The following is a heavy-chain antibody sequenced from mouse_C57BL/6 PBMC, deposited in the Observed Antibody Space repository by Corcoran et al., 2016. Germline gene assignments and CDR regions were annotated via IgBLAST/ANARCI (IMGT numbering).Heavy chain of an antibody. Sequence: EVQLQQSGPVLVKPGASVKMSCKASGYTFTDYYMNWVKQSHGKSLEWIGVINPYNGGTSYNQKFKGKATLTVDKSSSTAYMELNSLTSEDSAVYCCARPHYYGSSYYAMDYWGQGTSVTVSS. CDR3: ARPHYYGSSYYAMDY. CDR1: GYTFTDYY. CDR2: INPYNGGT. D-gene: IGHD1-1*01. J-gene: IGHJ4*01. V-gene: IGHV1-19*01.